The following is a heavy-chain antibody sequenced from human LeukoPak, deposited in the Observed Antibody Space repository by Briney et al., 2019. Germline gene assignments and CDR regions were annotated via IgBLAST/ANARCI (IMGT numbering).Heavy chain of an antibody. Sequence: PSQTLSLTCAVSGEPFSGYYWGWIRQPPGKGLELIGEINRHGNTDYNPSLKSRVSMSIDTSKNQFSLKLISVTAADTAVYYCARLVPERFFQLNPEGYYDYWGQGTLVTVSS. CDR3: ARLVPERFFQLNPEGYYDY. D-gene: IGHD3-3*01. CDR2: INRHGNT. J-gene: IGHJ4*02. V-gene: IGHV4-34*01. CDR1: GEPFSGYY.